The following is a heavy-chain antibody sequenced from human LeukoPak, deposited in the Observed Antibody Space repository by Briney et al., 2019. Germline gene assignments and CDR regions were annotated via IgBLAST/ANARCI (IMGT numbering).Heavy chain of an antibody. D-gene: IGHD2-2*01. CDR3: ARDRPNCSSTSCYEPLFDY. CDR2: INPNSGGT. CDR1: GYTFTGYY. J-gene: IGHJ4*02. V-gene: IGHV1-2*02. Sequence: ASVKVSCKASGYTFTGYYIHWVRRAPGQGLEWMGWINPNSGGTNYAQKFQGRVTMTRDTSISTAYMELSRLRSDDTAVYYCARDRPNCSSTSCYEPLFDYWGQGTLVTVSS.